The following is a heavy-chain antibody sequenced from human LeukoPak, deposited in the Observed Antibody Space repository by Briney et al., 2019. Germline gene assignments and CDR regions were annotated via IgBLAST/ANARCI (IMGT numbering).Heavy chain of an antibody. Sequence: SETLSLTCAVYGGSFSGYYWSWIRQPPGKGLEWIGEINHSGSTNYNPSLKSRVTISVDTSKNQFSLKLRSVTAADTAVYFCVREEDGVVDDAFDVWGPGTMVTVSS. V-gene: IGHV4-34*01. D-gene: IGHD2-8*01. CDR3: VREEDGVVDDAFDV. CDR2: INHSGST. J-gene: IGHJ3*01. CDR1: GGSFSGYY.